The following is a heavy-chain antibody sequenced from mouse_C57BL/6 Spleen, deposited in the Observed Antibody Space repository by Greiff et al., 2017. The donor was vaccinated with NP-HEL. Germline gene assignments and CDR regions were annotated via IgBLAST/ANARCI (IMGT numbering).Heavy chain of an antibody. CDR3: ARKTITTYYYAMDY. Sequence: VKLVESGPGLVQPSQSLSITCTVSGFSLTSYGVHWVRQSPGKGLEWLGVIWSGGSTDYNAAFISRLSISKDNSKSQVFFKMNSLQADDTAIYYCARKTITTYYYAMDYWGQGTSVTVSS. V-gene: IGHV2-2*01. CDR2: IWSGGST. CDR1: GFSLTSYG. J-gene: IGHJ4*01. D-gene: IGHD2-4*01.